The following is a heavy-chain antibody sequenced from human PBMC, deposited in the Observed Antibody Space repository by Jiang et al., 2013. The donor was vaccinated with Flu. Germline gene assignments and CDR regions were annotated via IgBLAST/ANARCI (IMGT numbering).Heavy chain of an antibody. CDR2: INTNTGSP. CDR3: ATSAPMWVNAFDI. V-gene: IGHV7-4-1*02. J-gene: IGHJ3*02. D-gene: IGHD3-10*02. CDR1: GYTFSTHI. Sequence: SEFQKPGASVKVSCKAPGYTFSTHIVNWVRLAPGQGLEWMGRINTNTGSPTYAQGLTGRFVFSLDASGSTAFLQITGLKAEDTAVYFCATSAPMWVNAFDIWGQGTRVTVSS.